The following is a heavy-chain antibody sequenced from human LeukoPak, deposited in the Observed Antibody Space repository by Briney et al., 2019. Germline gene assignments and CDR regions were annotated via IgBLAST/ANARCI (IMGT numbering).Heavy chain of an antibody. CDR1: GFTFTSYG. CDR2: IWYDGSNK. Sequence: GGSLRLSFAASGFTFTSYGMHWVRQAPGKGLEWVAVIWYDGSNKYYADSVKGPFTISRDNSKNTLYLQMNSLRAEDTAVYYCAKDIIAADPYNWFDPWGQGTLVTVSS. V-gene: IGHV3-33*06. J-gene: IGHJ5*02. CDR3: AKDIIAADPYNWFDP. D-gene: IGHD6-13*01.